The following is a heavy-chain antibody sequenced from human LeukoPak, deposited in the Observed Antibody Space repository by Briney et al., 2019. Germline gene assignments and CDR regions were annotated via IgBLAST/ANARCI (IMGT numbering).Heavy chain of an antibody. Sequence: PSETLSLTCTVSGGSISSSSYYWGWIRQPPGKGLEWIGSIYYSGSTYYNPSLKSRVTISVDTSKNQFSLKLSSVAAADTAVYYCARDPLHIVATTGLNPFDPWGQGTLVTVSS. CDR2: IYYSGST. J-gene: IGHJ5*02. CDR3: ARDPLHIVATTGLNPFDP. D-gene: IGHD5-12*01. CDR1: GGSISSSSYY. V-gene: IGHV4-39*07.